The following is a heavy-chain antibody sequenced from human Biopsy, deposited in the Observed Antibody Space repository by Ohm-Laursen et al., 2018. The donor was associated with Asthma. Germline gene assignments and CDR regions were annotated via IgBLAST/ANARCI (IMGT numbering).Heavy chain of an antibody. D-gene: IGHD3-3*01. Sequence: RSLRLSCAASGFTFSSYSMHWVRQAPGKGLEWVAVISYDGSNKYYADSVKGRFTISRDNSKNTLYLQMNSLRAEDTAVYYCASQSSGPDFWSGYYDFDDWGQGTLVTVSS. CDR2: ISYDGSNK. J-gene: IGHJ4*02. CDR3: ASQSSGPDFWSGYYDFDD. CDR1: GFTFSSYS. V-gene: IGHV3-30*03.